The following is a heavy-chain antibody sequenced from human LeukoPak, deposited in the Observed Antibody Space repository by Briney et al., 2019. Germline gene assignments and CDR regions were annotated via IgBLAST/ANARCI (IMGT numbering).Heavy chain of an antibody. D-gene: IGHD3-10*01. CDR1: GFTFSSYW. CDR3: ARDLAGHYYGSGSSFDY. CDR2: IKQDGSEK. Sequence: GGSLRLSCAASGFTFSSYWMSWVRQAPGKGLEWVANIKQDGSEKYYVDSVKGQFTISRDNAKNSLFLQMDSLRAEDTAVYYCARDLAGHYYGSGSSFDYWGQGTLVTVS. J-gene: IGHJ4*02. V-gene: IGHV3-7*01.